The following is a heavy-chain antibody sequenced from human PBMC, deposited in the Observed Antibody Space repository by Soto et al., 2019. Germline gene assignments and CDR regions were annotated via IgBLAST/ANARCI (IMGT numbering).Heavy chain of an antibody. J-gene: IGHJ4*02. D-gene: IGHD6-6*01. V-gene: IGHV3-53*01. Sequence: PGGSLRLSCAASGFTVSSNYMSWVRQAPGKGLEWVSVIYSGGSTYYADSVKGRFTISRDNSKNTLYLQMNSLRADDTAVYYCANINGDSSSSDSRAVSYRGQGTLVTLAS. CDR3: ANINGDSSSSDSRAVSY. CDR2: IYSGGST. CDR1: GFTVSSNY.